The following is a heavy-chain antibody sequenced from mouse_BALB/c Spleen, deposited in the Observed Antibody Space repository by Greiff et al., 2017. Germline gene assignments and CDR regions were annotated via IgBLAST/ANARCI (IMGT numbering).Heavy chain of an antibody. Sequence: QVQLQQSGAELVRPGTSVKVSCKASGYAFTNYLIEWVKQRPGQGLEWIGVINPGSGGTNYNEKFKGKATLTADKSSSTAYMQLSSLTSDDSAVYCCARKYYGSAFDDGGQGTTLTVSS. CDR1: GYAFTNYL. J-gene: IGHJ2*01. V-gene: IGHV1-54*01. CDR3: ARKYYGSAFDD. CDR2: INPGSGGT. D-gene: IGHD1-2*01.